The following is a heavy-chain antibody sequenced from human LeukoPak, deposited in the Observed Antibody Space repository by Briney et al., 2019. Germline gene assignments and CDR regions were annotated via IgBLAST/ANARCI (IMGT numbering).Heavy chain of an antibody. CDR1: GYTFTSYG. V-gene: IGHV1-18*01. Sequence: ASVKVSCKASGYTFTSYGISWVRQAPGQGLEWMGWISVYNGNTNYAQKLQGRVTMTTDTSTSTAYMELRSLRSDDTAVYYCASTAYENYYYGMDVWGQGTTVTVSS. D-gene: IGHD3-3*01. CDR2: ISVYNGNT. CDR3: ASTAYENYYYGMDV. J-gene: IGHJ6*02.